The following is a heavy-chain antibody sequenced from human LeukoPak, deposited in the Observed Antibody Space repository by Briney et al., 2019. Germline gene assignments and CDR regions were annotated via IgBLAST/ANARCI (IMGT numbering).Heavy chain of an antibody. CDR2: ISSSSSYI. Sequence: PGASLRLSCEASGFTFSSYSMNWVRQAPGQGLEWVSSISSSSSYINYAESVKGRFTISRDNAKNSLYMEMSSLRAEDTAVYYCARDLIKMYYYDSSGYYGMDVCGQGTTVTVSS. D-gene: IGHD3-22*01. J-gene: IGHJ6*02. CDR1: GFTFSSYS. V-gene: IGHV3-21*01. CDR3: ARDLIKMYYYDSSGYYGMDV.